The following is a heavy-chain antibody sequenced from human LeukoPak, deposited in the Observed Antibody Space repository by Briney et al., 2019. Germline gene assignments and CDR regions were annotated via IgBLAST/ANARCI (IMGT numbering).Heavy chain of an antibody. CDR1: GLTFSNYA. CDR3: VKDPYYDFWSGYYYFDY. Sequence: GGSLRLSCAASGLTFSNYAMSWVRQAPGKGLEWVSGISGSGGYTYYADSVKGRFTISRDNSKNTLYLQMNSLRAEDTAIYYCVKDPYYDFWSGYYYFDYWGQGTLVTVSS. V-gene: IGHV3-23*01. D-gene: IGHD3-3*01. J-gene: IGHJ4*02. CDR2: ISGSGGYT.